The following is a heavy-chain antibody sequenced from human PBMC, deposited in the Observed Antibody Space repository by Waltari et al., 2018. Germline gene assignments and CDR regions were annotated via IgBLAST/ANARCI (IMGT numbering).Heavy chain of an antibody. CDR2: INHSGST. Sequence: QVQLQESGPGLVKPSQTLSLTCTVSGGSISSGSYYWSWIRQPPGKGLEWIGEINHSGSTNYNPSLKSRVTISVDTSKNQFSLKLSSVTAADTAVYYCASRDSSGWVRFDPWGQGTLVTVSS. D-gene: IGHD6-19*01. J-gene: IGHJ5*02. CDR1: GGSISSGSYY. V-gene: IGHV4-39*07. CDR3: ASRDSSGWVRFDP.